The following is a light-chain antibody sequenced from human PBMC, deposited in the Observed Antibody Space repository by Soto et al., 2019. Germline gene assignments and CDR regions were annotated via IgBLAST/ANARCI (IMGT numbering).Light chain of an antibody. CDR2: DVS. CDR3: SSFTGTSYV. J-gene: IGLJ1*01. Sequence: QSALTQPASVSGXPXQSXTXSCTXASXDVGGNNYVSWYQQYPGKAPKLMVCDVSNRPSGVSNRFSGSKSGNTASLTISGLQAEDEADYYCSSFTGTSYVFGTGTKVTVL. V-gene: IGLV2-14*01. CDR1: SXDVGGNNY.